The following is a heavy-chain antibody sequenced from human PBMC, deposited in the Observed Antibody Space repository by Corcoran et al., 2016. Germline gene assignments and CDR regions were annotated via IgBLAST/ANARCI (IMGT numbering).Heavy chain of an antibody. D-gene: IGHD6-19*01. V-gene: IGHV6-1*01. CDR2: TYYRSKWYN. Sequence: QVQLQQSGPGLVKPSQTLSLTCAISGDSVSSNSAAWNWIRQSPSRGLEWLGRTYYRSKWYNDYAVPVKSRITINPDNSKNQFSLQLNSVTPEDTAVYYWAISSRGSRGWYGGWFDPWGQGTLVTVSS. CDR3: AISSRGSRGWYGGWFDP. J-gene: IGHJ5*02. CDR1: GDSVSSNSAA.